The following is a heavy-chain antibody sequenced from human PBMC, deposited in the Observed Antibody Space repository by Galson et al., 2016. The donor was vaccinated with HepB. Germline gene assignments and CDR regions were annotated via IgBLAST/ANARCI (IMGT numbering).Heavy chain of an antibody. J-gene: IGHJ4*02. CDR1: GAGFTFSNAW. D-gene: IGHD3-10*01. CDR3: TTVYYYGSGSHLDYYFDF. V-gene: IGHV3-15*01. CDR2: IKSKTDGGTT. Sequence: SLRLSCAASGAGFTFSNAWMSWVRQAPGKGLEWVGRIKSKTDGGTTDYAAPVKGRFTISRDDSKNTLYLQVNSLKTEDTAVYYCTTVYYYGSGSHLDYYFDFWGQGTLVIVSS.